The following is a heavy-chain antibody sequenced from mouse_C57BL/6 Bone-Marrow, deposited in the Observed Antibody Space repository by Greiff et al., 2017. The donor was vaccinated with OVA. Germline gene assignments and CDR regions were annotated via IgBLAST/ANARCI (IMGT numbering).Heavy chain of an antibody. CDR3: ASQTGTGDY. V-gene: IGHV1-78*01. D-gene: IGHD4-1*01. J-gene: IGHJ2*01. CDR2: IYPRDGST. CDR1: GYTFTDHT. Sequence: VQLQESGTVLARPGASVKMSCKTSGYTFTDHTIHWMKQRPEQGLEWIGYIYPRDGSTKYNEKFKGKATLTADKSSSTAYMQLNSLTSEDSAVYFCASQTGTGDYWGQGTTLTVSS.